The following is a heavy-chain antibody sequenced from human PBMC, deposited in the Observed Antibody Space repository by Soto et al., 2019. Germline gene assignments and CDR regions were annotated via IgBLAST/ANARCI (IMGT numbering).Heavy chain of an antibody. CDR1: GYTFTSYG. CDR3: AREGVLSTNYFGSGSYGY. CDR2: ISAYNGNT. V-gene: IGHV1-18*01. D-gene: IGHD3-10*01. J-gene: IGHJ4*02. Sequence: ASVKVSCKASGYTFTSYGISWVRQAPGQGLEWMGWISAYNGNTNYAQKLQGRVTMTTDTSTSTAYMERRGLRSDDTAVYYWAREGVLSTNYFGSGSYGYWGQGTLVTVTA.